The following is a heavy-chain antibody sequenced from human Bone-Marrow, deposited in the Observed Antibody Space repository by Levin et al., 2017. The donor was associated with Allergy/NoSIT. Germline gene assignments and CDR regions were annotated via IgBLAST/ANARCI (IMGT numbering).Heavy chain of an antibody. V-gene: IGHV3-30*18. Sequence: RSGGSLRLSCAASGFSFTMYGMHWVRQAPGKGLEWVALISHDGNNKYYADFVKGRFTISRDDSKNTVHLQMRSLRVEDTAVYYCAKVHREYSSGWYVGPFDHWGQGSLVSVSS. J-gene: IGHJ4*02. CDR1: GFSFTMYG. D-gene: IGHD6-19*01. CDR3: AKVHREYSSGWYVGPFDH. CDR2: ISHDGNNK.